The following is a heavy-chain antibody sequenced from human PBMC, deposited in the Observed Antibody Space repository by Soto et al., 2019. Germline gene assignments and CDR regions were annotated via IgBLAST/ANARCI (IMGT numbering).Heavy chain of an antibody. CDR3: AREGVAPYYYYGMDV. J-gene: IGHJ6*02. V-gene: IGHV1-18*01. CDR1: GYTFTRYG. Sequence: ASVKVSCKASGYTFTRYGISWVRQAPGQGLEWMGWISTYNCDTNYAQTFKGRVTMTTDTSTSTVHMEVRSLGSDDTAVYYCAREGVAPYYYYGMDVWGQGTPVTVSS. CDR2: ISTYNCDT. D-gene: IGHD5-12*01.